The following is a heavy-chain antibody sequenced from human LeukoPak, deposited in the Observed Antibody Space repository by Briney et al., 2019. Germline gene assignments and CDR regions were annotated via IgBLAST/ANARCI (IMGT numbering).Heavy chain of an antibody. Sequence: GASVKFPSKASGSPSTSYYMHWVGQAPDQGLEGMGIINPSGGSTSYAQKFQGRVTMTRDTSTSTVYMELSSLRSEDTAVYYCARGPTVVTSRLIDYWGQGTLVTVSS. D-gene: IGHD4-23*01. V-gene: IGHV1-46*01. CDR2: INPSGGST. J-gene: IGHJ4*02. CDR3: ARGPTVVTSRLIDY. CDR1: GSPSTSYY.